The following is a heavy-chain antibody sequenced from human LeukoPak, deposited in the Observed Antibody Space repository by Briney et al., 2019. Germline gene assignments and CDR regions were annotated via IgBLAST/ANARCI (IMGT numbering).Heavy chain of an antibody. CDR2: IYHSGST. J-gene: IGHJ4*02. D-gene: IGHD5-12*01. Sequence: SETLSLTCAVPGGSISSSNWWSWVRQPPGKGLEWIGEIYHSGSTNYNPSLKSRVTISVDKSKNQFSLKLSSVTAADTAVYYCAGPRRYSGYGYFDYWGQGTLVTVSS. CDR1: GGSISSSNW. V-gene: IGHV4-4*02. CDR3: AGPRRYSGYGYFDY.